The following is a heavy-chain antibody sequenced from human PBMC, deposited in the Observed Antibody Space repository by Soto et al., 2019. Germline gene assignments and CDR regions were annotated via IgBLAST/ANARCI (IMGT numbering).Heavy chain of an antibody. CDR3: ARAPTGQRTPFLDY. CDR1: GGSAGSGNYY. J-gene: IGHJ4*02. V-gene: IGHV4-61*01. D-gene: IGHD3-3*02. CDR2: VYRSGST. Sequence: SETLSLTCTVSGGSAGSGNYYWTWIRQPPGKGLEWIGYVYRSGSTNYNPSLKSRVTISVDTSKNQFSLSLRSVTAADTAVYYCARAPTGQRTPFLDYWGQGTLVTVSS.